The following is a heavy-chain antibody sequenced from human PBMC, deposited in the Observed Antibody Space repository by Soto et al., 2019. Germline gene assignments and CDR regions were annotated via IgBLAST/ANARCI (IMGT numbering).Heavy chain of an antibody. Sequence: EVQLVQSGAEVKKPGESLRISCKGSGYTFSSYWIGWVRQMPGKGLEWMGRIDPSDSYINYSPSLQGHVTISADESISTAYLQWGSLEASDTAIYYCARMDGSSWDDFYYAMDVWGPGTTVTV. CDR1: GYTFSSYW. CDR3: ARMDGSSWDDFYYAMDV. V-gene: IGHV5-10-1*03. J-gene: IGHJ6*02. D-gene: IGHD6-13*01. CDR2: IDPSDSYI.